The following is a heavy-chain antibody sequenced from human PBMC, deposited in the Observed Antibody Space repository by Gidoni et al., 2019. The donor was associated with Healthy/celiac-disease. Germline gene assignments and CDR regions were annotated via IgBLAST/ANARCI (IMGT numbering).Heavy chain of an antibody. CDR2: IYYSGST. CDR3: ARVNPWAYDSSGPDY. Sequence: QVQLQESGPGLVKPSQTLSLTCTVSGGSISSGDYYWSWIRQPPGKGLEWIGYIYYSGSTYYNPSLKSRVTISVDTSKNQFSLKLSSVTAADTAVYYCARVNPWAYDSSGPDYWGQGTLVTVSS. J-gene: IGHJ4*02. D-gene: IGHD3-22*01. V-gene: IGHV4-30-4*01. CDR1: GGSISSGDYY.